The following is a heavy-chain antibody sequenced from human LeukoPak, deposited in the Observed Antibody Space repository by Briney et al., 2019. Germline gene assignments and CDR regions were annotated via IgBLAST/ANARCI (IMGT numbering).Heavy chain of an antibody. CDR3: ARDQDYSNNIDS. CDR1: GFAFTGYY. J-gene: IGHJ4*02. CDR2: INPNIGDT. Sequence: ASVTVSCMPSGFAFTGYYIHWVRQAPGQGLEWMGRINPNIGDTSHAQQFQGRVTMTRDTSISTAYMELSSLRSDDTAVYYCARDQDYSNNIDSWGQGTLVTVSS. V-gene: IGHV1-2*06. D-gene: IGHD4-11*01.